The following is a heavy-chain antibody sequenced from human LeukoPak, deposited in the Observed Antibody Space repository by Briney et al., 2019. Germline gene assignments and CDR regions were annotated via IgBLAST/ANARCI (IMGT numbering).Heavy chain of an antibody. D-gene: IGHD5-18*01. J-gene: IGHJ4*02. Sequence: ASVKVSCKASGYTFTDYYMHWVRQAPGHGLEWMGWINPNSGGTNYAQKFQGRVTMTRDTSISTAYMELSRLTSDDTAVYYCAREPVDTPMVTSFDYWGQGTLVTVSS. V-gene: IGHV1-2*02. CDR2: INPNSGGT. CDR1: GYTFTDYY. CDR3: AREPVDTPMVTSFDY.